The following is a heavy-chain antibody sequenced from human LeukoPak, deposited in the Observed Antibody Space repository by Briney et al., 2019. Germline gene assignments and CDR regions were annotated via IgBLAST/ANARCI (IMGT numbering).Heavy chain of an antibody. J-gene: IGHJ4*02. CDR2: ISGSGGST. V-gene: IGHV3-23*01. D-gene: IGHD3-22*01. CDR3: AKDPENYYDSSGYHY. Sequence: GGSLRLSXAASGLTFSSYAMSWVRQAPGKGLEWVSAISGSGGSTCYADSVKGRFTISRDNSKNTLYLQMNSLRAEDTAVYYCAKDPENYYDSSGYHYWGQGTLVTVSS. CDR1: GLTFSSYA.